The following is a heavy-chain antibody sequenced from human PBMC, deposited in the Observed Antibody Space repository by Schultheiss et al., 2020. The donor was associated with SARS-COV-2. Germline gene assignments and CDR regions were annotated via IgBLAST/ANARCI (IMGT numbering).Heavy chain of an antibody. D-gene: IGHD6-13*01. CDR1: GFTFSSYA. CDR3: AKVGAAGRYYYYGMDV. J-gene: IGHJ6*02. CDR2: ISGSGGST. V-gene: IGHV3-23*01. Sequence: GGSLRLSCAASGFTFSSYAMSWVRQAPGKGLEWVSAISGSGGSTYYADSVKGRFTISRDNSKNTLYLQMNSLRAEDTAVYYCAKVGAAGRYYYYGMDVWGQGTTVTVSS.